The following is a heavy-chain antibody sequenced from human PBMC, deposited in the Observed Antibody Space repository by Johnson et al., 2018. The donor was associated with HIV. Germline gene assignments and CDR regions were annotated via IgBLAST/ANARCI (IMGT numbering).Heavy chain of an antibody. Sequence: VQLVESGGGLVKPGGSLRLSCAASGFTFNDYYMSWIRQAPGKGLEWVSYISTSGGTIYYEDSGKGRFPISRDNAKKSLYLKMNSLRAEDTAVYYCATSGDKYSGYWGDVFDIWGQGTMVTVSS. CDR3: ATSGDKYSGYWGDVFDI. D-gene: IGHD5-12*01. CDR1: GFTFNDYY. V-gene: IGHV3-11*04. J-gene: IGHJ3*02. CDR2: ISTSGGTI.